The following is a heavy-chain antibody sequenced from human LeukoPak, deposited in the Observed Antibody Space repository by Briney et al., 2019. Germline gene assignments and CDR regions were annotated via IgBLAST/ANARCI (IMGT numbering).Heavy chain of an antibody. CDR3: SRGQTRHRSVITFDY. V-gene: IGHV3-33*01. J-gene: IGHJ4*02. D-gene: IGHD3-3*01. CDR1: SFVYSSNG. CDR2: IWYDGSNK. Sequence: GGSLRLSREASSFVYSSNGMLWGRQAPGKGLEWVAVIWYDGSNKYYADSVKGRFTISRDNSKNTLYLQMNSLRAEDTAVYYCSRGQTRHRSVITFDYWGQGTQVNVSS.